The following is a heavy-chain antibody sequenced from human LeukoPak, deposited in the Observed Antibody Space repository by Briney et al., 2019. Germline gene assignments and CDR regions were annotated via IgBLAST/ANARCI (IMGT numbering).Heavy chain of an antibody. CDR1: GYTLTELS. CDR3: ATRPPPRYYYDSSGYYA. V-gene: IGHV1-24*01. CDR2: FDPEDGET. D-gene: IGHD3-22*01. J-gene: IGHJ5*02. Sequence: ASVKVSCKVSGYTLTELSMHWVRQAPGKGLEWMGGFDPEDGETIYAQKFQGRVTMTEDTSTDTAYMELSSLRSEDTAVYYCATRPPPRYYYDSSGYYAWGQGTLVTASS.